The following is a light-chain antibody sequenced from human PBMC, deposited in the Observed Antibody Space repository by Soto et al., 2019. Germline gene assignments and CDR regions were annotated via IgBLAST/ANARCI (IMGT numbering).Light chain of an antibody. CDR1: SSNIGNNY. Sequence: QSVLTPPPSVSAAPGQKVTISCSGSSSNIGNNYISWYQQLPGPAPKLLIYDNHKRPSGIPDRFSGSKSGTSATLGITGLQTGYEADYYCGTWDSSLSAGVFGGGTKLTVL. J-gene: IGLJ2*01. CDR2: DNH. CDR3: GTWDSSLSAGV. V-gene: IGLV1-51*01.